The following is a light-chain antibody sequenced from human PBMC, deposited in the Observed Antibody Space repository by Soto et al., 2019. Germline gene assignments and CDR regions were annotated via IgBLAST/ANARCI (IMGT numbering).Light chain of an antibody. J-gene: IGLJ1*01. V-gene: IGLV2-14*01. CDR1: GSDVGGYDY. CDR2: EVT. Sequence: QSALTQPASVCGSPGQSITISCTGTGSDVGGYDYVSWYQHHPGKAPKAMIYEVTNRPSGVSNRFSGSKSGNTASLTISRLLAEDEADYYCSSYTSSSTYVFGTGTQVTVL. CDR3: SSYTSSSTYV.